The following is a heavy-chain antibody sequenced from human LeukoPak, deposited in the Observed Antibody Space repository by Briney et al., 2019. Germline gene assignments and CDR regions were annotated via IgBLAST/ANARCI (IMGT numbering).Heavy chain of an antibody. CDR3: ARDLAAAGTGDDY. J-gene: IGHJ4*02. Sequence: PGGSLRLSCAASGFTFSSYSMNWVRQAPGKGLEWVSSISSSSSYIYYADSAKGRFTISRDNAKNSLYLQMNSLRAEDTAVYYCARDLAAAGTGDDYWGQGTLVTASS. D-gene: IGHD6-13*01. CDR1: GFTFSSYS. CDR2: ISSSSSYI. V-gene: IGHV3-21*01.